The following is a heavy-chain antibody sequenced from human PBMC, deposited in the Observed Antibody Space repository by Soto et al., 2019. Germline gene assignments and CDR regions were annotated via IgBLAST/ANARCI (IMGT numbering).Heavy chain of an antibody. J-gene: IGHJ6*02. CDR2: ISGGGTGT. Sequence: LRLSCAASGFTFTNYALHWVRQAPGKGLEWASSISGGGTGTYSADAVKGRFTISSDKSRNTLYLQMNSLRAEDTAVYYCAKDMAAAAPYYYGMDVWGQGTTVTVSS. CDR3: AKDMAAAAPYYYGMDV. D-gene: IGHD6-13*01. V-gene: IGHV3-23*01. CDR1: GFTFTNYA.